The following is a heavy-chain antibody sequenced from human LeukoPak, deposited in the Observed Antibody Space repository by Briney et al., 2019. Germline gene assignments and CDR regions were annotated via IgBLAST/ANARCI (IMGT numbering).Heavy chain of an antibody. J-gene: IGHJ4*02. CDR3: AREISDSSGYYSDY. V-gene: IGHV4-39*07. D-gene: IGHD3-22*01. Sequence: SETLSLTCTVSGGSISTSGYYWGWIRQPPGKGLEWIGSIYYSGRTYYNPSLKSRVTISVDTSKNQFSLKLSSVTAADTAVYYCAREISDSSGYYSDYWGQGTLVTVSS. CDR1: GGSISTSGYY. CDR2: IYYSGRT.